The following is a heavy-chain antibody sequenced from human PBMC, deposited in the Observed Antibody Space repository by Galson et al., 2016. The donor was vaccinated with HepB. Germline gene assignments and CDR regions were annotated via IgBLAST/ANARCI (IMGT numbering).Heavy chain of an antibody. CDR3: ARANYYSYVMDV. CDR2: INPNSGGT. J-gene: IGHJ6*02. CDR1: GYTLSDYY. Sequence: SVKVSCKASGYTLSDYYIHWVRQAPGQGLEWMGWINPNSGGTIYAQRFQASVTMTRDTSINTAYMDLNRLRSDDTAVYYCARANYYSYVMDVWGQGTTVTVSS. V-gene: IGHV1-2*04.